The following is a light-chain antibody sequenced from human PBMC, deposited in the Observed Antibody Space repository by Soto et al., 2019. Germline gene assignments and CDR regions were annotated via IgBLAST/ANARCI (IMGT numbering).Light chain of an antibody. CDR2: LEGSGSY. Sequence: QLVLTQSSSASACLGSSVKLTCTLSSGHSSYIIAWHHQQPGKAPRYLMKLEGSGSYNKGSGVPDRFSGSSSGADRYLTISNLRFEDEANYYCETWDSNTRVFGGGTKVTVL. CDR3: ETWDSNTRV. J-gene: IGLJ2*01. CDR1: SGHSSYI. V-gene: IGLV4-60*02.